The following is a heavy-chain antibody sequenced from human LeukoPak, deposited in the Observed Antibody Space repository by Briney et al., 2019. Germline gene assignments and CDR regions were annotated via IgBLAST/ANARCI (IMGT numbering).Heavy chain of an antibody. CDR3: ARRAGNSWFFDY. CDR2: IYSSGSA. CDR1: GGYISSYY. V-gene: IGHV4-4*07. J-gene: IGHJ4*02. Sequence: PSETLSLTCTVSGGYISSYYWKWIRQLAGQGLEWIGHIYSSGSANYNPSLKSRVTMSVDTSKNQFSLRLTSVTAADTAVYYCARRAGNSWFFDYWGQGILVTVSS. D-gene: IGHD6-13*01.